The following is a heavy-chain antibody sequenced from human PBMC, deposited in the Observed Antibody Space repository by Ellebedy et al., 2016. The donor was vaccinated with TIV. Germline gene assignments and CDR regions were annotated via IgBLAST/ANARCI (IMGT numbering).Heavy chain of an antibody. Sequence: AASVTVSCKASGYTFTSYYIHWVRQAPGQGLEWMGIINPSGGSTSYAQKLQGRVTMTRDTSTSTVYMELSSLRSEDTAVYYCARAHYGSGSYSHFDYWGQGTLVTVSS. CDR2: INPSGGST. CDR3: ARAHYGSGSYSHFDY. V-gene: IGHV1-46*01. J-gene: IGHJ4*02. CDR1: GYTFTSYY. D-gene: IGHD3-10*01.